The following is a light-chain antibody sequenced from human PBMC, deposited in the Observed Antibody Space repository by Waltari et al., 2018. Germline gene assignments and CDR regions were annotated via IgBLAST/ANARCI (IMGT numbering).Light chain of an antibody. CDR3: QKYVNLPAT. J-gene: IGKJ1*01. Sequence: ENVLTQSPETLSLSPGERATLSCRASQSVGRYLAWYQQKPSQAPRLLIYDASTRATGIPSRFSGSGSGTDVSLTISRLESEDFAVYYCQKYVNLPATFGQGTKVEIK. CDR1: QSVGRY. V-gene: IGKV3-20*01. CDR2: DAS.